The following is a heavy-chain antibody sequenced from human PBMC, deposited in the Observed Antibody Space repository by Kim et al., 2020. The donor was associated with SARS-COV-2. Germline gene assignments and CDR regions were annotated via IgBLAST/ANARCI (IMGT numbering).Heavy chain of an antibody. V-gene: IGHV1-46*01. Sequence: ASVKVSCKASGYTFTSYYMHWVRQAPGQGLEWMGIINPSGGSTSYAQKFQGRVTMTRDTSTSTVYMELSSLRSEDTAVYYCAREGSSYYDSSGYHDWGQGTLVTVSS. CDR1: GYTFTSYY. CDR2: INPSGGST. CDR3: AREGSSYYDSSGYHD. D-gene: IGHD3-22*01. J-gene: IGHJ4*02.